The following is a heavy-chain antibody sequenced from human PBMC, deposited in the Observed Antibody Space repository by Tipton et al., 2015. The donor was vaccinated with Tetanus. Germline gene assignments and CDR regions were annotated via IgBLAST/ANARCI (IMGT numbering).Heavy chain of an antibody. V-gene: IGHV4-39*07. CDR3: VRGRGLGAYSFGFEF. J-gene: IGHJ4*02. CDR1: GGSVSDKKYY. Sequence: TLSLTCTVSGGSVSDKKYYWGWIRQPPGKGLEWIGYIYQTDSTYYRPSLRSRLTISINSSKNQFSLKLTSVTAADTAVYYCVRGRGLGAYSFGFEFWGRGTHVSVSS. CDR2: IYQTDST. D-gene: IGHD5-18*01.